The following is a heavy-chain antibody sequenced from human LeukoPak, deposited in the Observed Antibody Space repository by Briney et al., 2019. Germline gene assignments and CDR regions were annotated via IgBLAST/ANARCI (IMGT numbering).Heavy chain of an antibody. CDR1: GGSFSGYY. D-gene: IGHD3-3*01. CDR2: INHSGST. J-gene: IGHJ5*02. V-gene: IGHV4-34*01. Sequence: SETLSLTCAVYGGSFSGYYWSWLRQPPGKGLEWIGEINHSGSTNYNPSLKSRVTISVDTSKNQFSLKLSSVTAADTAVYYCARGQYDFWSGYRRNNWFDPWGQGTLVTVSS. CDR3: ARGQYDFWSGYRRNNWFDP.